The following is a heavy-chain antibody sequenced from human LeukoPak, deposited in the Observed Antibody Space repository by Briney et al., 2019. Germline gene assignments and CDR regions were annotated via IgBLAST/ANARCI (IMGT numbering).Heavy chain of an antibody. Sequence: SETLSLTCTVSGDSISSGDYYWSWIRQPPGKGLEWIGYIFYNGATHYNPSLKSRVTTSVDTSKNQFPLKLSSVTAADTAVYYCARVGGSYPPRYFDYWGQGTLVTVSS. J-gene: IGHJ4*02. V-gene: IGHV4-30-4*01. CDR2: IFYNGAT. CDR3: ARVGGSYPPRYFDY. CDR1: GDSISSGDYY. D-gene: IGHD3-16*01.